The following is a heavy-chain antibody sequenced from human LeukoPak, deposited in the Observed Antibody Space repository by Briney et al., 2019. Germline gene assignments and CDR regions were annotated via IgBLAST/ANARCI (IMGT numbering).Heavy chain of an antibody. CDR2: ISSSSSYI. J-gene: IGHJ6*02. D-gene: IGHD3-3*01. Sequence: GGSLRLSCAASGFTFSSYSMNWVRQAPGKGLEWVSSISSSSSYINYADSVKGRFTISRDNAKNSLYLQMNSLRAEDTAVYYCAREPIPQSYDFWSGYSTPSYYYGMDVWGQGTTVTVSS. CDR1: GFTFSSYS. V-gene: IGHV3-21*01. CDR3: AREPIPQSYDFWSGYSTPSYYYGMDV.